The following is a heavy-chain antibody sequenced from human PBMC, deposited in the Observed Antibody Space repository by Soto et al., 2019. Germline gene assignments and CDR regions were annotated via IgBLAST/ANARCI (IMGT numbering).Heavy chain of an antibody. D-gene: IGHD3-3*01. Sequence: QLQLQESGPGLVKPSETLSLTCTVSGGSISSSSYYWGWIRQPPGKGLERIGSIYYSGSTYYNPSLKSRVTITVDTSKNQFSLKLSSVTAADTAVYYCARTYYDFWSGYHYFDYCGQGTLVTVSS. J-gene: IGHJ4*02. CDR3: ARTYYDFWSGYHYFDY. V-gene: IGHV4-39*01. CDR2: IYYSGST. CDR1: GGSISSSSYY.